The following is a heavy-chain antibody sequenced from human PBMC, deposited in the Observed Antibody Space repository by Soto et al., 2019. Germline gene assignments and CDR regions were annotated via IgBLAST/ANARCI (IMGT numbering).Heavy chain of an antibody. V-gene: IGHV4-4*07. J-gene: IGHJ5*02. CDR1: GASISGFY. Sequence: SETLSLTCTVSGASISGFYWSWIRKSAGKGLEWIGRIYATGTTDYNPSLKSRVMMSVDTSKKQFSLELRSVTAADTAVYYCVRDGTKTLRDWFDPWGQGISVTVSS. CDR2: IYATGTT. CDR3: VRDGTKTLRDWFDP. D-gene: IGHD1-1*01.